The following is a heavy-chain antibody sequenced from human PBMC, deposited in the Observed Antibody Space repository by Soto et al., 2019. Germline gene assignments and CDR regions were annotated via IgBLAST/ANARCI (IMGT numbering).Heavy chain of an antibody. D-gene: IGHD1-26*01. J-gene: IGHJ4*01. CDR1: GFTFSDYG. Sequence: EVQLVESGGGLVQPGGSLRLSCSVSGFTFSDYGVNWVRQAPGKGLEWISYISSGSDTIYYAESVQGRFTISRDDAKNSLFLQMNNLRNEYTAVYYCARVSKTWEDDYWGHGTLVTVSS. CDR3: ARVSKTWEDDY. CDR2: ISSGSDTI. V-gene: IGHV3-48*02.